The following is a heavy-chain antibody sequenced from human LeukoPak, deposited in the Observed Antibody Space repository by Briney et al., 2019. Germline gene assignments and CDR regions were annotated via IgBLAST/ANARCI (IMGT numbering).Heavy chain of an antibody. CDR1: GGSFSDYY. J-gene: IGHJ3*02. V-gene: IGHV4-34*01. CDR2: IKHSGST. Sequence: SETLSLTCAVYGGSFSDYYWTWIRQPPGKGLEWIGEIKHSGSTNYNPSLKSRVTISVDTSKNQFSLKLSSVTAADTALYYCARRLYQLSRYAFDIWGQXTMVTVSS. D-gene: IGHD3-16*01. CDR3: ARRLYQLSRYAFDI.